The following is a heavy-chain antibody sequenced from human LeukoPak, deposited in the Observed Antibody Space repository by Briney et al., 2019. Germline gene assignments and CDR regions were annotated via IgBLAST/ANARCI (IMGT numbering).Heavy chain of an antibody. CDR1: GGSFSGYY. CDR3: ARGTMIVPLDY. D-gene: IGHD3-22*01. CDR2: INHSGST. J-gene: IGHJ4*02. V-gene: IGHV4-34*01. Sequence: PSETLSLTCAVYGGSFSGYYWSWIRQPPGKGLEWIGEINHSGSTNYNPSLKSRVTISVDTSKNQFSLKLSSVTAADTAVYYCARGTMIVPLDYWGQGTLVTVSS.